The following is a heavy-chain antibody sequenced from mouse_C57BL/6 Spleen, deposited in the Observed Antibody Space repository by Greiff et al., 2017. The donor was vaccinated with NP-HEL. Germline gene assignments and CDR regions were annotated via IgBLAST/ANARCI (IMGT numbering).Heavy chain of an antibody. J-gene: IGHJ3*01. CDR1: GYTFTSYW. CDR3: ARSAAQATAWFAY. D-gene: IGHD3-2*02. V-gene: IGHV1-59*01. CDR2: IDPSDSYT. Sequence: VQLQQPGAELVRPGTSVKLSCKASGYTFTSYWMHWVKQRPGQGLEWIGVIDPSDSYTNYNQKFKGKATLTVDTSSSTAYMQLSSLTSEDSAVYDCARSAAQATAWFAYWGQGTLVTVSA.